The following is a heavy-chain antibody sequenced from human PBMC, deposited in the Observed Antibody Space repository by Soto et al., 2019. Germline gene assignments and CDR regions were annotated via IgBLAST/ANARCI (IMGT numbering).Heavy chain of an antibody. V-gene: IGHV3-23*01. CDR1: GFTFSSYA. Sequence: GGSLRLSCAASGFTFSSYAMSWVRQAPGKGLEWVSAISGSGGSTYYADSVKGRFTISRDNSKNTLYLQMNSLRAEDTAVYYCAKDLGYDSSGYYAPSYWGQGTLVTVSS. CDR3: AKDLGYDSSGYYAPSY. CDR2: ISGSGGST. J-gene: IGHJ4*02. D-gene: IGHD3-22*01.